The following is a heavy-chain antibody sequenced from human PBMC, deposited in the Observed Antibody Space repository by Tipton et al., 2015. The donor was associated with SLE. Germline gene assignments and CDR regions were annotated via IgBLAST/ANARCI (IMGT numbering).Heavy chain of an antibody. J-gene: IGHJ6*02. CDR2: INHRGST. CDR1: GGSISSSSSYY. Sequence: TLSLTCAVYGGSISSSSSYYWAWIRQPPGKGVEWIGEINHRGSTNYNPSLKSRVTISVDTSKNQFSLKLRSVTAADTAVYYCARGPYCSGGICYSDYYYGLDVWGQGTAVTVSS. V-gene: IGHV4-34*01. CDR3: ARGPYCSGGICYSDYYYGLDV. D-gene: IGHD2-15*01.